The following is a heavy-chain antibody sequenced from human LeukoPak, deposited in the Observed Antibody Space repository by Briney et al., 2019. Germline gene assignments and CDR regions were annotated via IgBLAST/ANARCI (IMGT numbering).Heavy chain of an antibody. J-gene: IGHJ4*02. D-gene: IGHD6-19*01. CDR2: MNPNSGNT. CDR1: GYTFTSYD. Sequence: ASVKVSCKASGYTFTSYDINWVRQATGQGLEWMGWMNPNSGNTGYAQKFQGRVTITRNASISTAYMELSSLRSEDTAVYYCAMELAVAGLESTFDYWGQGTLVTVSS. V-gene: IGHV1-8*03. CDR3: AMELAVAGLESTFDY.